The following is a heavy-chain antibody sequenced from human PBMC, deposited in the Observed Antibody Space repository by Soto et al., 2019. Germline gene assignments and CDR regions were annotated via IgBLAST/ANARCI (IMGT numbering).Heavy chain of an antibody. CDR2: IYWDDDK. CDR1: GFSLSTSGVG. Sequence: QITLKESGPTLVKPTQTLTLTCTFSGFSLSTSGVGVGWIRQPPGKALEWLALIYWDDDKRYSPSLQSRLTIPKDTSKTPWVLTTTTMDPVNTPTNYCAHQKWEPRYYWFDPWGQGTLVTVSS. CDR3: AHQKWEPRYYWFDP. V-gene: IGHV2-5*02. D-gene: IGHD1-26*01. J-gene: IGHJ5*02.